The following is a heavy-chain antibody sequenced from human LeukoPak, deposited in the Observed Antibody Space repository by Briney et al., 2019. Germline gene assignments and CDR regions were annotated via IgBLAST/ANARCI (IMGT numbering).Heavy chain of an antibody. CDR2: IYSGGST. CDR3: ARASRYCRSTSCYDFDD. CDR1: EFSVGSNY. D-gene: IGHD2-2*01. V-gene: IGHV3-66*01. J-gene: IGHJ4*02. Sequence: GGSLRLSCAASEFSVGSNYMTWVRQAPGKGLEWVSLIYSGGSTYYADSVKGRFTISRDNSKNTLYLQMNSLRAEDTALYYCARASRYCRSTSCYDFDDWGQGTLVTVSS.